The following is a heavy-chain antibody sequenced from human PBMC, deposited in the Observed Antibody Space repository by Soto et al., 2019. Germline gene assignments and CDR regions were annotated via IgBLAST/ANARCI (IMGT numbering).Heavy chain of an antibody. J-gene: IGHJ6*02. Sequence: GGSLRLSCAASGFTFSSYGMHWVRQAPGKGLEWVAVISYDGSNKYYADSVKGRFTISRDNSKNTLYLQVNSLRAEDTAVYYCAEDFGYGDYAPPDYGMDVWGQGTTVTVSS. D-gene: IGHD4-17*01. V-gene: IGHV3-30*18. CDR2: ISYDGSNK. CDR1: GFTFSSYG. CDR3: AEDFGYGDYAPPDYGMDV.